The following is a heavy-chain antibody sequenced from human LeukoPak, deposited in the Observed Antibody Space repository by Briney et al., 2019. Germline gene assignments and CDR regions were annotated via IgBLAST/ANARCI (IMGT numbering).Heavy chain of an antibody. V-gene: IGHV3-20*04. J-gene: IGHJ6*03. Sequence: SGXSLRLSCAASGFTFDDYGMSWVRQARGKGLEWVSGINWNGGSTVYADCVKGRFTISRDKAKKSLYLQMNSLRAEDTALYYCAREGLREYYYYYMDVWGKGTTVTVSS. CDR3: AREGLREYYYYYMDV. CDR1: GFTFDDYG. CDR2: INWNGGST. D-gene: IGHD4-17*01.